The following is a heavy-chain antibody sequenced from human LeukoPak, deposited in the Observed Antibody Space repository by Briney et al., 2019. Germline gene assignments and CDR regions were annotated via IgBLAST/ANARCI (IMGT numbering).Heavy chain of an antibody. Sequence: GGSLRLSCAASGFTFSSFAMSWVRRAPGEGLEWVSTITGNAGGTFYADSVKGRFTISRDNSKNTVYLQMNSLRAEDTAVYYCAKGPALSGTFYFDCWGQGTLVTVSS. CDR3: AKGPALSGTFYFDC. D-gene: IGHD6-19*01. CDR1: GFTFSSFA. V-gene: IGHV3-23*01. J-gene: IGHJ4*02. CDR2: ITGNAGGT.